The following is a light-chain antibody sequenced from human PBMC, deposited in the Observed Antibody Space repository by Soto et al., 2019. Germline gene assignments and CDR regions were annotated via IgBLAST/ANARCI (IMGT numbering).Light chain of an antibody. V-gene: IGLV2-14*01. J-gene: IGLJ1*01. CDR3: SSYKSTHNYV. Sequence: QSVLTQPASVSGSPGQSITISCTGTSSDVGGYNYVSWYQQHPGKAPKLMIYEVSNRPSGVSNRFSGSKSGNTASLTISGLQAEDEADYYCSSYKSTHNYVFGTGTKVTVL. CDR1: SSDVGGYNY. CDR2: EVS.